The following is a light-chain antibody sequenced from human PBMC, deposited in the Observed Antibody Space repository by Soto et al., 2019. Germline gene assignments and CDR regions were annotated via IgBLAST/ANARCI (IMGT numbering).Light chain of an antibody. Sequence: DIVMTQSPDSLAVSLGERATINCKSSQSVLYSSNNKNYLAWYQQKPGQPPKLLIYWASTRESGVPDRFSGSGSGTEFTLTISSLQAEDVAFYYCQQYYSTPVTFGQGTKVEIK. J-gene: IGKJ1*01. V-gene: IGKV4-1*01. CDR3: QQYYSTPVT. CDR1: QSVLYSSNNKNY. CDR2: WAS.